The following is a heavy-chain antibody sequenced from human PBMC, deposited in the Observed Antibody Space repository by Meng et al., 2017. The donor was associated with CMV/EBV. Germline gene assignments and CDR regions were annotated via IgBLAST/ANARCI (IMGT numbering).Heavy chain of an antibody. Sequence: AAGGTFSSCATSWVRQAPGQGLGWLGGIIPIFGTTIYAQKFQGRVTITTDESTSTAYMELSSLRSEDTAVYYCAIAARPHCDYFDYWGQGTLVTVSS. J-gene: IGHJ4*02. CDR1: GGTFSSCA. V-gene: IGHV1-69*05. CDR3: AIAARPHCDYFDY. CDR2: IIPIFGTT. D-gene: IGHD6-6*01.